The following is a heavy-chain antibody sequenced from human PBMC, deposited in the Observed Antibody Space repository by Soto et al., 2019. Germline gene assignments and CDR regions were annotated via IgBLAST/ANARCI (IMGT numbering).Heavy chain of an antibody. CDR1: GGTFSSYA. V-gene: IGHV1-69*13. CDR3: ARVTQWEPRDYYYYGMDV. Sequence: SVKVSCKASGGTFSSYAISWVRQAPGQGLEWMGGIIPTFGTANYAQKFQGRVTITADESTSTAYMELSSLRSEDTAVYYCARVTQWEPRDYYYYGMDVWGQGTTVTVSS. CDR2: IIPTFGTA. J-gene: IGHJ6*02. D-gene: IGHD1-26*01.